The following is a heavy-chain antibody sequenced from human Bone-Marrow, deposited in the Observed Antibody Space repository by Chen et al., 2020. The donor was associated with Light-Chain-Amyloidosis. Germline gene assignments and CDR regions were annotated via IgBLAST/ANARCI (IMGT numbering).Heavy chain of an antibody. V-gene: IGHV5-51*01. J-gene: IGHJ4*02. Sequence: EVQLEQSGPEVKKPGESLKISCKGSGYTSPNYWIGWVRPMPGKGLEWMGVIDPDDSDARYSPSFEGQVTISADKSITTAYLQWRSLKASDTAMYYCARRRDGYNFDYWGQGTLVTVSS. D-gene: IGHD5-12*01. CDR3: ARRRDGYNFDY. CDR2: IDPDDSDA. CDR1: GYTSPNYW.